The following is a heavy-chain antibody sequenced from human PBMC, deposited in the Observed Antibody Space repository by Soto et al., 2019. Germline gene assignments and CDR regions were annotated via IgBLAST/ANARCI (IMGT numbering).Heavy chain of an antibody. CDR3: ARDAYYYDRSGYYDY. CDR1: GYTFTSYG. D-gene: IGHD3-22*01. CDR2: ISADNGNT. J-gene: IGHJ4*02. V-gene: IGHV1-18*01. Sequence: QVQLVQSGAEVKKSGASVKVSCKASGYTFTSYGISWVRQAPGRGLEWMGWISADNGNTNYVQKLQGRVTMTTDTSTSTAYMELRSLRSDDTAVYYCARDAYYYDRSGYYDYWGQGTLVTVSS.